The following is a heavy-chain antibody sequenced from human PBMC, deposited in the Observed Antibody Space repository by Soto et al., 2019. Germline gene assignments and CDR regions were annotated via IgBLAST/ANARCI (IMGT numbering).Heavy chain of an antibody. Sequence: SQTPEIACASSGGSVSSSFCAGTLQHAGKGLESIGRIYTSGSTNYNPSLKSRVTMSVDTSKNQFSLKLSSVTAADTAVYYCARDHDPLSGSYPSFDYWGQGTLVTVYS. D-gene: IGHD1-26*01. CDR2: IYTSGST. V-gene: IGHV4-4*07. CDR1: GGSVSSSF. CDR3: ARDHDPLSGSYPSFDY. J-gene: IGHJ4*02.